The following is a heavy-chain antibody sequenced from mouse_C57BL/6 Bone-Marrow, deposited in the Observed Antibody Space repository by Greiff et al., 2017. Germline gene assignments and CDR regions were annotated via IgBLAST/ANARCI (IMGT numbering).Heavy chain of an antibody. CDR1: GFNIKDDY. D-gene: IGHD4-1*01. J-gene: IGHJ2*01. CDR3: TTSLNWDVDY. V-gene: IGHV14-4*01. CDR2: IDPENGDT. Sequence: VQLQQSGAELVRPGASVKLSCTASGFNIKDDYMHWVKQRPDQGLEWIGWIDPENGDTEYASKFQGKATITADTSSNTAYLQLSSLTSEDTAVSYCTTSLNWDVDYWGQGTTLTVSS.